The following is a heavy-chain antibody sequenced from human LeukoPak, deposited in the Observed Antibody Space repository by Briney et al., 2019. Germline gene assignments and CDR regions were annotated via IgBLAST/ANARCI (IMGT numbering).Heavy chain of an antibody. J-gene: IGHJ4*02. D-gene: IGHD3-9*01. V-gene: IGHV3-66*01. CDR3: SLGLVTDY. CDR1: GFTVSSNF. CDR2: IYSGGST. Sequence: GGSLRLSCAASGFTVSSNFMSWVRQAPGKGLEWVSVIYSGGSTYYADSVKGRFTISRDNSKNTLYLQMNSLRVEDTAVYYCSLGLVTDYWGQGTLVTVSS.